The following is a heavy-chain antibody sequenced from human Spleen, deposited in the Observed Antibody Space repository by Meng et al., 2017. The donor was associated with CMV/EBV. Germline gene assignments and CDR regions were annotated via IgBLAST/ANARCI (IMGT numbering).Heavy chain of an antibody. CDR1: GFTFSSYS. J-gene: IGHJ6*02. Sequence: GGSLRLSCAASGFTFSSYSMNWVRQAPGKGLEWVSSISSSSSYIYYADSVKGRFTISRDNAKNSLYLEMNSLRVEDTALYYCAKSVPGDYYGMDVWGQGTTVTVSS. V-gene: IGHV3-21*04. CDR3: AKSVPGDYYGMDV. D-gene: IGHD4-17*01. CDR2: ISSSSSYI.